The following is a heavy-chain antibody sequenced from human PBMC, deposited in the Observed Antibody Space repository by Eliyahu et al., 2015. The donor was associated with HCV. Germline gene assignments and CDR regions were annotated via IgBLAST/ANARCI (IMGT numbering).Heavy chain of an antibody. CDR2: TYYRSKWYN. J-gene: IGHJ6*02. Sequence: QVQLQQSGPGLVKPSQTLSLTCAISGDSVSSNSAAXNWIRQSPSRGLEWLGRTYYRSKWYNDYAVSVKSRITINPDTSKNQFSLQLNSVTPEDTAVYYCAREATYSSSFFSADYGMDVWGQGTTVTVSS. CDR3: AREATYSSSFFSADYGMDV. D-gene: IGHD6-6*01. V-gene: IGHV6-1*01. CDR1: GDSVSSNSAA.